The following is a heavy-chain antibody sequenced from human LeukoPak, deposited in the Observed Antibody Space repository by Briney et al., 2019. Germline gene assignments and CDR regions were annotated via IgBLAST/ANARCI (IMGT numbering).Heavy chain of an antibody. J-gene: IGHJ4*02. CDR3: AREGLGVGLDY. CDR1: GGSFSGYY. D-gene: IGHD3-3*01. CDR2: INHSGST. V-gene: IGHV4-34*01. Sequence: PSETLSLTCAVYGGSFSGYYWSWIRQPPGKGLEWIGEINHSGSTNYNPSLKSRVTISVDTSNNQFSLKLSSVTAADTAVYYCAREGLGVGLDYWGQGTLVTVSS.